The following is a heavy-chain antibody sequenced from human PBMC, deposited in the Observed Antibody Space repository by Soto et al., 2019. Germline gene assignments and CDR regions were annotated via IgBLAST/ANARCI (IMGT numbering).Heavy chain of an antibody. D-gene: IGHD5-12*01. CDR2: IWYDGSNK. J-gene: IGHJ4*02. CDR1: GFTFSSYG. V-gene: IGHV3-33*01. Sequence: QVQLVESGGGVVQPGRSLRLSCAASGFTFSSYGMHWVRQAPGKGLEWVAVIWYDGSNKYYADSVKGRLTISRGNSKTSRYRQMKSLGAEDRDVYYWAREGNDIEATIRPYYFDSWCEGTMVTVSS. CDR3: AREGNDIEATIRPYYFDS.